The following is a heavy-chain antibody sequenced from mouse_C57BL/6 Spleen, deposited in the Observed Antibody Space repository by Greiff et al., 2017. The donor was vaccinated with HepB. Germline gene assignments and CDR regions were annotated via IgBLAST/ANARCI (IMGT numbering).Heavy chain of an antibody. CDR1: GYTFTDYN. D-gene: IGHD1-1*01. J-gene: IGHJ2*01. CDR3: ARSVITTVVATDYFDY. Sequence: VQLQQSGPELVKPGASVKIPCKASGYTFTDYNMDWVKQSHGKSLEWIGDINPNNGGTIYNQKFKGKATLTVDKSSSTAYMELRSLTSEDTAVYYCARSVITTVVATDYFDYWGQGTTLTVSS. CDR2: INPNNGGT. V-gene: IGHV1-18*01.